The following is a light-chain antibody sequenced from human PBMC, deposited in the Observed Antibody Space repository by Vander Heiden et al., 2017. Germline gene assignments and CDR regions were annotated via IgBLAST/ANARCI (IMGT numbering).Light chain of an antibody. CDR1: QSVSSSY. Sequence: EIVLTQSPGTLSLSPGERATLSCRASQSVSSSYLAWYQQKPGQAPRLLIYGASSRATGIPDRFSGSGSGTDFTRTISRLEPEDFAVYYCQQYGSSRTFGQETKVEI. CDR3: QQYGSSRT. V-gene: IGKV3-20*01. CDR2: GAS. J-gene: IGKJ1*01.